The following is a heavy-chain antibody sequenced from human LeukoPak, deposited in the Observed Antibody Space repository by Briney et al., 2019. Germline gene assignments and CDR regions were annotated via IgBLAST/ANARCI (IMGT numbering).Heavy chain of an antibody. D-gene: IGHD6-13*01. CDR2: MNPNGGNT. V-gene: IGHV1-8*03. J-gene: IGHJ6*03. Sequence: GASVKVSCKASGYTFTSYDINWVRQATGQGLEWMGWMNPNGGNTGYAQKFQGRVTITRNTSISTAYMELSSLRSEDTAVSYCARGPSEGSSPSSSSWLPYYYYYYMDVWGKGTTVTVSS. CDR3: ARGPSEGSSPSSSSWLPYYYYYYMDV. CDR1: GYTFTSYD.